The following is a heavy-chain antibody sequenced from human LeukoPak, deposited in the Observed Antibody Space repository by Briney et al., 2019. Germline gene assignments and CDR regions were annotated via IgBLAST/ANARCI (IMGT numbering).Heavy chain of an antibody. D-gene: IGHD3-22*01. CDR2: INNSGST. Sequence: SQTLSLTCAVYGGSFSGYYWSWIRQPPGKGLEWIGEINNSGSTTYHPSLKSRVTISVDTSKNQFSLKLSSVTAADTAVYYCARTLYYYDSSGYYSNGYYYYYGMDVWGQGTTVTVSS. CDR1: GGSFSGYY. CDR3: ARTLYYYDSSGYYSNGYYYYYGMDV. V-gene: IGHV4-34*01. J-gene: IGHJ6*02.